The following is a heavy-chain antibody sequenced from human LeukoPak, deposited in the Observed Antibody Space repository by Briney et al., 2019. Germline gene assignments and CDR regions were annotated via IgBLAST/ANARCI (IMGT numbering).Heavy chain of an antibody. CDR2: TYYRSKGYN. D-gene: IGHD3-10*01. J-gene: IGHJ4*02. CDR1: GDSVSSNSAA. CDR3: ARDQKESWGVTDFDY. Sequence: SQTLSLTCAISGDSVSSNSAAWNWIRQSPSRGLEWLGRTYYRSKGYNDYAVSVKSRITINPDTSKNQSSLQLNSVTPEDTAVYYCARDQKESWGVTDFDYWGQGTLVTVSS. V-gene: IGHV6-1*01.